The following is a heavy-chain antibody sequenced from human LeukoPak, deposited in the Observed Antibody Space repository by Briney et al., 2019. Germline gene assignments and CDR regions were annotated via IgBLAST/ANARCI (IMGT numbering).Heavy chain of an antibody. V-gene: IGHV3-23*01. CDR2: ISGSDGRT. J-gene: IGHJ4*02. D-gene: IGHD3-9*01. Sequence: GGSLRLSCAASGFTVSSNYMSWVRQAPGKGLEWVATISGSDGRTYYADSVRGRFTISGDNSKNTLYLQMNSLRAEDTAVYYCAKGRLVPDYWGQGILVTVSS. CDR1: GFTVSSNY. CDR3: AKGRLVPDY.